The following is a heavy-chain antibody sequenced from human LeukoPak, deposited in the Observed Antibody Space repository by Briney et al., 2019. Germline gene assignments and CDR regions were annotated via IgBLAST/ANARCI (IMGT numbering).Heavy chain of an antibody. V-gene: IGHV3-30*04. Sequence: GRPLRLSCAASGFTFSSYAMHWVRQAPGKGLEWVTVISYDGSNKYYADSVKGRFTISRDNSKNTLYLEMNSLRAEDTAVYYCARESDKPYFDYWGQGTLVTVSS. CDR2: ISYDGSNK. J-gene: IGHJ4*02. CDR1: GFTFSSYA. CDR3: ARESDKPYFDY.